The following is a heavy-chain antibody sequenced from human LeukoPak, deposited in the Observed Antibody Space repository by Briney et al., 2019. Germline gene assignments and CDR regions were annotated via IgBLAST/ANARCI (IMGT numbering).Heavy chain of an antibody. J-gene: IGHJ6*03. CDR2: IKSESDGGSI. CDR1: GFIFKNAF. CDR3: TTDFYSNDKGCFYFMDV. Sequence: PGGTLRLSCAASGFIFKNAFMHWVRQAPGKGLEWVGRIKSESDGGSIDYAAPVRGRFIISRDDSKNTLYLQMNSLKTEDTAVYYCTTDFYSNDKGCFYFMDVWGKGTTVTVSS. V-gene: IGHV3-15*01. D-gene: IGHD2/OR15-2a*01.